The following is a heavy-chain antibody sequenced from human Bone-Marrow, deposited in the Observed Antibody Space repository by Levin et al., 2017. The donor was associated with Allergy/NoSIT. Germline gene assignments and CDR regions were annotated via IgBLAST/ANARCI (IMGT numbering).Heavy chain of an antibody. CDR2: ISGGGGST. V-gene: IGHV3-23*01. J-gene: IGHJ6*02. CDR3: AKAVKAYPNGHIYYGMDV. D-gene: IGHD2-8*01. CDR1: GFTFSNYA. Sequence: SCAASGFTFSNYAMSWVRQAPGKGLEWVSAISGGGGSTYYADSVKGRFTISRDNSKNTLFLQMNSLRAGDTAVYYCAKAVKAYPNGHIYYGMDVWGQGTSVTVSS.